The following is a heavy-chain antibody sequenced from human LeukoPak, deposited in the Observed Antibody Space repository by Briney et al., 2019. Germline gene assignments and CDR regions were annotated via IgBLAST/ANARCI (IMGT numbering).Heavy chain of an antibody. Sequence: GGTLRLSCAASGFTFSSYGMSWVRQAPGKGLEWVSAISGSGGSTYYADSVKGRFTISRDNSKNTLYLQMNSLRAEDTALYYCAKDRGTPSMVRGVLPDYWGQGTLVTVSS. J-gene: IGHJ4*02. D-gene: IGHD3-10*01. CDR1: GFTFSSYG. CDR2: ISGSGGST. V-gene: IGHV3-23*01. CDR3: AKDRGTPSMVRGVLPDY.